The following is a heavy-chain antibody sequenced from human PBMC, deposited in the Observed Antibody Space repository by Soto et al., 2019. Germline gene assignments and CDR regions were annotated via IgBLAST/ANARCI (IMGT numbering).Heavy chain of an antibody. CDR1: GYTFTSYG. V-gene: IGHV1-18*01. CDR3: ARDGDLELVPFWFDP. Sequence: ASVKVSCKASGYTFTSYGISWVRQAPGQGLEWMGWISAYNGNTNYAQKLQGRVTMTTDTSTSTAYMELRSLRSDDTAVYYCARDGDLELVPFWFDPWGQGTLVTVSS. J-gene: IGHJ5*02. D-gene: IGHD1-7*01. CDR2: ISAYNGNT.